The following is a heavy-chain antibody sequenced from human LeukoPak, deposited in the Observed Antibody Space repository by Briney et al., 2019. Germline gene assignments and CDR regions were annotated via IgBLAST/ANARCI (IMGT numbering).Heavy chain of an antibody. D-gene: IGHD6-13*01. CDR1: GGSISSSSYY. CDR2: IYYSGST. V-gene: IGHV4-39*01. CDR3: ATCDRMLSSSPNWFDP. J-gene: IGHJ5*02. Sequence: PSETLSLTCTVSGGSISSSSYYWGWIRQPPGKGLEWIGSIYYSGSTYYNPSLKSRVTISVDTSENQFSLKLSSVTAADTAVYYCATCDRMLSSSPNWFDPWGQGTLVTVSS.